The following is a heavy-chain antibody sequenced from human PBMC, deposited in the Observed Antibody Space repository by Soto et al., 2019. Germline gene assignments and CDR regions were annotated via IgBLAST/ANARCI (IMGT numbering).Heavy chain of an antibody. V-gene: IGHV3-30*18. J-gene: IGHJ4*02. CDR1: GFTFSSYG. Sequence: GSLRLSCAASGFTFSSYGMHWVRQAPGKGLEWVAVISYDGSNKYYADSVKGRFTISRDNSKNTLYLQMNSLRAEDTAVYYCAKDSSGWYVFDYWGQGTQVTVSS. CDR2: ISYDGSNK. CDR3: AKDSSGWYVFDY. D-gene: IGHD6-19*01.